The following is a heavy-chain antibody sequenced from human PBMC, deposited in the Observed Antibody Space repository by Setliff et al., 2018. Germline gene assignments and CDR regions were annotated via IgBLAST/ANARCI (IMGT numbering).Heavy chain of an antibody. CDR1: GYTFTSYG. J-gene: IGHJ4*02. V-gene: IGHV1-18*01. CDR3: ARIPSYYYDSSGYYPP. CDR2: ISAYNGNT. Sequence: ASVKVSCKASGYTFTSYGISWVRQAPGQGLEWMGWISAYNGNTNYAQKLQGRVTMTTDTSTSTAYMELRSLRSDDTAVYYCARIPSYYYDSSGYYPPWGQGTLVTVSS. D-gene: IGHD3-22*01.